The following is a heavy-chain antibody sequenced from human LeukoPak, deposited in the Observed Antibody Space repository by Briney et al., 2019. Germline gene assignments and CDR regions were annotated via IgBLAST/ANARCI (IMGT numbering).Heavy chain of an antibody. CDR2: INWNGGST. CDR1: GFTFDDYG. V-gene: IGHV3-20*01. CDR3: ARTDISGYYYDY. J-gene: IGHJ4*02. Sequence: GGSLRLSCAASGFTFDDYGMSWVRQAPGKGLEWVSGINWNGGSTGYADSVKGRFTISRDNAKNSLYLQMNSLRAEDTALYHCARTDISGYYYDYWGPGTLVTVSS. D-gene: IGHD3-22*01.